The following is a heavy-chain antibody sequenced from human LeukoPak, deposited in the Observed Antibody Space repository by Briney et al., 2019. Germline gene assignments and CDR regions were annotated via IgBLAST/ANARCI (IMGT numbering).Heavy chain of an antibody. Sequence: GGSLTLSCAASGFTFSSYAMSWVRQAPGKGLEWVSAISGSGSSTYYAGSVRGRFTTSRDDSKRTVYLQMNSLRVEDTAVYYCAPLAANIFDYWGQGTLVTAYS. D-gene: IGHD6-25*01. J-gene: IGHJ4*02. CDR2: ISGSGSST. CDR1: GFTFSSYA. CDR3: APLAANIFDY. V-gene: IGHV3-23*01.